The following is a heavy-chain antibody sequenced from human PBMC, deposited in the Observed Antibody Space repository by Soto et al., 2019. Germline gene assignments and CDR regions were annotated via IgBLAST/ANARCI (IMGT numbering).Heavy chain of an antibody. D-gene: IGHD3-9*01. CDR1: GFTFSNYG. CDR2: ISYDGSNK. V-gene: IGHV3-30*18. Sequence: QVQLVESGGGVVQPGRSLRLSCAASGFTFSNYGMHWVRQAPGKGLEWVAVISYDGSNKDYADSVKGRFTISRDNSKNTLFLQMNSLRAADTAVCYCANQLADWSPYFDYWGQGTLVTVSS. CDR3: ANQLADWSPYFDY. J-gene: IGHJ4*02.